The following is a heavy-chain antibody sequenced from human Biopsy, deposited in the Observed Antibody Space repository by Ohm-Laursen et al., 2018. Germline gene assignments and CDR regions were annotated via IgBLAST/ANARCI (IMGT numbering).Heavy chain of an antibody. Sequence: GTLSLTCSVSGGSMTGYEWSWIRLAPGKGLEWIGYIYYSGGTKYNPSLASRVTFSADMSKSQFSLKLYSVTAADTAVYYCARVEAGTYDALDIWSQGALVAVSA. CDR1: GGSMTGYE. V-gene: IGHV4-59*01. CDR3: ARVEAGTYDALDI. J-gene: IGHJ3*02. D-gene: IGHD1-26*01. CDR2: IYYSGGT.